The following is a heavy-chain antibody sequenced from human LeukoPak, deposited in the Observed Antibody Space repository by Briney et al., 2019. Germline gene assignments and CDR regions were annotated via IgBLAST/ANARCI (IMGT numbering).Heavy chain of an antibody. CDR1: GFTFSNYE. J-gene: IGHJ3*02. CDR3: ARGYAFDI. V-gene: IGHV4-34*01. Sequence: GSLRLSCAASGFTFSNYEMNWVRQAPGKGLEWIGEINHSGSTNYNPSLKSRVTISVDTSKNQFSLKLSSVTAADTAVYYCARGYAFDIWGQGTMVTVSS. CDR2: INHSGST.